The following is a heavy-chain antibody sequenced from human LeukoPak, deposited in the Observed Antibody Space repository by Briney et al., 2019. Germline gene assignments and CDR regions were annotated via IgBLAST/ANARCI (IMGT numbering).Heavy chain of an antibody. J-gene: IGHJ5*02. CDR1: GFTFSSYS. CDR3: ARGYCSGGSCYPNWFDP. D-gene: IGHD2-15*01. CDR2: ISSSSSYT. Sequence: GGSLRLSCAASGFTFSSYSMNWVRQAAGKGLEWVSSISSSSSYTYYADSVKGRFTISRDNAKNSLYLQMNSLRAEDTAVYYCARGYCSGGSCYPNWFDPWGQGTLVTVSS. V-gene: IGHV3-21*01.